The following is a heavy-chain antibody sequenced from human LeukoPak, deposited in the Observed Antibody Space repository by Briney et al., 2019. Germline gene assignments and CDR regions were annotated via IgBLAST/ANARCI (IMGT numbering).Heavy chain of an antibody. D-gene: IGHD6-6*01. V-gene: IGHV4/OR15-8*02. CDR3: ATTAAITAPDNYFDS. Sequence: SETLSLTCAVSSGSISSSKWWSWVRQPPGKGLEWIGEISNSGNTNYNPSLKSRVTISIDKSKNQFSLKLSSVTAADTAVYYCATTAAITAPDNYFDSWGQGTLVTVPS. CDR1: SGSISSSKW. CDR2: ISNSGNT. J-gene: IGHJ4*02.